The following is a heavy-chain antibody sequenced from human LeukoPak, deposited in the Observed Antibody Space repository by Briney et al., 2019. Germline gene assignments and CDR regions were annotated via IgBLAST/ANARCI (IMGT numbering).Heavy chain of an antibody. D-gene: IGHD2-21*02. CDR2: ISYDGSNK. J-gene: IGHJ4*02. CDR1: GFTFSSYA. CDR3: ARDGVVVTATPLDY. Sequence: PGGSLRLSCAASGFTFSSYAMHWVRQAPGKGLEWVAVISYDGSNKYYADSVKGRFTISRDNSKNTLYLQMNSLRAEDTAVYYCARDGVVVTATPLDYWGQGTLVTVSS. V-gene: IGHV3-30-3*01.